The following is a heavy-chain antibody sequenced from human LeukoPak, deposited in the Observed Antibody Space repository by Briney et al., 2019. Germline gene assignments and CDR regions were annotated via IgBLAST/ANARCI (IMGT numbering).Heavy chain of an antibody. CDR3: ARDRRYCSGGSCQPFDY. J-gene: IGHJ4*02. V-gene: IGHV1-2*02. D-gene: IGHD2-15*01. CDR1: RYTFTGYY. Sequence: ASVKVSCKASRYTFTGYYVHWVRQAPGQGLEWMGWINPNSGGTNYAQKFQGRVTMTRDTSISTAYMELSRLRSDDTAVYYCARDRRYCSGGSCQPFDYWGQGTLVTVSS. CDR2: INPNSGGT.